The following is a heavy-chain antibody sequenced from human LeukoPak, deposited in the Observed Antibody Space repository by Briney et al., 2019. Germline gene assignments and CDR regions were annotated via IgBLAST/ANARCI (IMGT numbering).Heavy chain of an antibody. J-gene: IGHJ4*02. CDR1: GFSLSTSGVG. CDR3: ARSIGYNWNYHENSDY. V-gene: IGHV2-5*01. Sequence: RASGPTLVNPTQTLTLTCTFSGFSLSTSGVGVGWIRQPPGKALEWLALIYWNDNKRYSPSLKTRLTITKDTSKNQVVLTMTNMDPVDTATYYCARSIGYNWNYHENSDYWGQGTLVTVSS. D-gene: IGHD1-7*01. CDR2: IYWNDNK.